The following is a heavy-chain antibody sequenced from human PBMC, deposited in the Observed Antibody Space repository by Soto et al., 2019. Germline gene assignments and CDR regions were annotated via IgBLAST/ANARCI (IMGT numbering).Heavy chain of an antibody. CDR2: ISGSGGST. J-gene: IGHJ3*02. CDR3: AKAYPISILPSRVVPAALLDAFDI. CDR1: GFTFSSYA. V-gene: IGHV3-23*01. Sequence: GGSLRLSCAASGFTFSSYAMSWVRQAPGKGLEWVSAISGSGGSTYYADSVKGRFTISRDNSKNTLYLQMNSLRAEDTAVYYCAKAYPISILPSRVVPAALLDAFDIWGQGTMVTVSS. D-gene: IGHD2-2*01.